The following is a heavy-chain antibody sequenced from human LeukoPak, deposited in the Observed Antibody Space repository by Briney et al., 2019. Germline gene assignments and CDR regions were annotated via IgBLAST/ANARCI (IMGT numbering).Heavy chain of an antibody. D-gene: IGHD3-3*01. CDR2: VYYSGSS. V-gene: IGHV4-34*11. CDR3: ARGPRSELGYYTGLDY. CDR1: GGSFSGYY. Sequence: SETLSLTCAVYGGSFSGYYWSWIRQPPGKGLEWIGYVYYSGSSNDNPSLKSRVTISVDMANNQFSLELRSVTAADTAVYYCARGPRSELGYYTGLDYWGQGTLVTVSS. J-gene: IGHJ4*02.